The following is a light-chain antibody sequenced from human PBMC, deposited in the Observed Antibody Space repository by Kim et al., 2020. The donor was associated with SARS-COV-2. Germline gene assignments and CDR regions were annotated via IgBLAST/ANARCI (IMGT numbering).Light chain of an antibody. Sequence: GSPGQTATITCSGEKLGDKNVCWYQQKPGQSPLLVIYRYRKRPSGIPERFSGSNSGNIATLTISGTQVMDEADYYCQAWDSSTWVFGGGTQLTVL. CDR1: KLGDKN. CDR2: RYR. CDR3: QAWDSSTWV. V-gene: IGLV3-1*01. J-gene: IGLJ3*02.